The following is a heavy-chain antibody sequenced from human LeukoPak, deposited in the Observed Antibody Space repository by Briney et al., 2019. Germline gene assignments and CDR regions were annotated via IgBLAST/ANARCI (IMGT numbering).Heavy chain of an antibody. CDR3: ARVEVGAANRQWYGMDV. D-gene: IGHD2-15*01. CDR2: VDYRGNT. V-gene: IGHV4-59*01. J-gene: IGHJ6*02. Sequence: SETLSLTCTISGGSISSYYWSWIRQPPGKGLEWIGYVDYRGNTNYNPPLKSRVTISIDTSKSLFFLKLNSVTAADTAVYYCARVEVGAANRQWYGMDVWGQGTTVTVSS. CDR1: GGSISSYY.